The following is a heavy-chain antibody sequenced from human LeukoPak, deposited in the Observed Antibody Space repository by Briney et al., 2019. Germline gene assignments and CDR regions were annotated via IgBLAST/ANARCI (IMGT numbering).Heavy chain of an antibody. CDR1: GGSISSYY. D-gene: IGHD2-15*01. CDR2: IYYSGST. CDR3: ARAEYCSGGSCYYWDY. V-gene: IGHV4-59*01. Sequence: PSETLSLTCTVSGGSISSYYWSWIRQPPGKGLEWIGYIYYSGSTNYNPSLKSRATISVDTSKNQFSLKLSSVTAADTAVYYCARAEYCSGGSCYYWDYWGQGTLVTVSS. J-gene: IGHJ4*02.